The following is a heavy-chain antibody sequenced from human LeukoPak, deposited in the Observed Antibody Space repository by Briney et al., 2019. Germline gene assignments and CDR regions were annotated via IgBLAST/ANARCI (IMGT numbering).Heavy chain of an antibody. CDR3: ARGYSSSWYLSEWFDP. D-gene: IGHD6-13*01. V-gene: IGHV4-34*01. CDR1: GGSFSGYY. Sequence: SETLSLTCAVYGGSFSGYYWSWIRQPPGKGLEWIGEINHSGSTNYNPSLKSRVTISVDTSKNQFSLKLSSVTAADTAVYYCARGYSSSWYLSEWFDPWGQGTLVTVSS. CDR2: INHSGST. J-gene: IGHJ5*02.